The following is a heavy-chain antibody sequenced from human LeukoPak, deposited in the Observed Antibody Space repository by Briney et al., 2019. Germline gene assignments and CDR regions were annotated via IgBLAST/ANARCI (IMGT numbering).Heavy chain of an antibody. J-gene: IGHJ4*02. Sequence: GGSLRLSCAASGFTFSSYALRWVRQAPGKGLEYVSAISSNGRNTYYANSVKGRFTISRDNSKNTLYLQMGSLRAEDTAVYYCAREDYGSGSYPLDYWGQGTLVTVSS. CDR3: AREDYGSGSYPLDY. V-gene: IGHV3-64*01. CDR2: ISSNGRNT. CDR1: GFTFSSYA. D-gene: IGHD3-10*01.